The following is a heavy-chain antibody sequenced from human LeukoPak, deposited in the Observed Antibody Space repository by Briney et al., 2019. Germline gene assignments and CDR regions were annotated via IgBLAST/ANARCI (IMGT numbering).Heavy chain of an antibody. D-gene: IGHD6-19*01. V-gene: IGHV1-69*06. CDR1: GGTFSSYA. CDR3: ARDSVPVAGTGYWFDP. J-gene: IGHJ5*02. CDR2: IIPIFGTA. Sequence: SVKVSCKASGGTFSSYAISWVRQAPGQGLEWMGGIIPIFGTANYAQKFQGRVTITADKSTSTAYMELSSLRSEDTAVYYCARDSVPVAGTGYWFDPWGQGTLVTVSS.